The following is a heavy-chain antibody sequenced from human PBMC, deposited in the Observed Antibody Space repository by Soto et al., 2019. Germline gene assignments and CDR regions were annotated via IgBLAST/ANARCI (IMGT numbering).Heavy chain of an antibody. D-gene: IGHD6-19*01. CDR1: GFTFSSYG. CDR2: IRYDGSNK. Sequence: QVQLVESGGGVVQPGRSLRLSCAASGFTFSSYGMHWVRQAPGKGLEWVAVIRYDGSNKYYADSVKGRFTISRDNSKNTLYLQMNSLRAEDTAVYYCARAAAVAGIYFDYWGQGTLVTVSS. CDR3: ARAAAVAGIYFDY. J-gene: IGHJ4*02. V-gene: IGHV3-33*01.